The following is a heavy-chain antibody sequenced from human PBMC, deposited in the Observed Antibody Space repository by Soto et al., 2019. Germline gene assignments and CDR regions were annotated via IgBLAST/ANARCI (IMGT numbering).Heavy chain of an antibody. CDR3: ARSQTTVTTSDY. CDR1: GFTFSSYA. J-gene: IGHJ4*02. Sequence: QVQLVESGGGVVQPGGSLRLSCAASGFTFSSYAMHWVRQAPGKGLEWVAVISYDGSSKYYADFVKGRFTISRDNSKSTLYLQMNSLRVEDAAVYYCARSQTTVTTSDYWGQGTLVTVSS. CDR2: ISYDGSSK. D-gene: IGHD4-4*01. V-gene: IGHV3-30-3*01.